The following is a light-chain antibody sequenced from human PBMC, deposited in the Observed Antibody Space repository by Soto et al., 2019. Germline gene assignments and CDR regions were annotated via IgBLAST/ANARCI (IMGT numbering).Light chain of an antibody. CDR3: QQYGSSPPT. CDR1: QSVSRNY. CDR2: GAS. V-gene: IGKV3-20*01. Sequence: IVLTQSPATLSLSPGERATLSCRASQSVSRNYLVWYQQKPGQAPRLLIYGASSRATGIPDRFIGSGSGTDFTLTINRLEPEDFALYYCQQYGSSPPTFGQGTKV. J-gene: IGKJ1*01.